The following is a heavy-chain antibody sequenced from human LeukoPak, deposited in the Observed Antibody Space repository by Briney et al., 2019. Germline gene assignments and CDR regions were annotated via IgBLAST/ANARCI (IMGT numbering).Heavy chain of an antibody. D-gene: IGHD4-17*01. J-gene: IGHJ5*02. CDR1: GFTFSSYS. Sequence: GGSLRLSCAASGFTFSSYSMNWVRQAPGKGLEWVSSISSSSSYIYYADSVKGRFTISRDNAKNSLYLQMNSLRAEDTAVYYCARGYFDYDAGQFDPWGQGTLVTVSS. V-gene: IGHV3-21*01. CDR3: ARGYFDYDAGQFDP. CDR2: ISSSSSYI.